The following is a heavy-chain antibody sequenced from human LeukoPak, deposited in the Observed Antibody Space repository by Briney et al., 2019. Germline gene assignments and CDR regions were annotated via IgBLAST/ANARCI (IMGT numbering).Heavy chain of an antibody. Sequence: PSETLSPTCAVSGYSISRGYYWALIRQPPGKGLEWIGTVYHTGSTYYNPSLDSRVTISVDTSKNEFSLNLKSVTAADTAVYYCARAGWIITSGIDYRGQGALVTVSS. J-gene: IGHJ4*02. CDR1: GYSISRGYY. CDR2: VYHTGST. V-gene: IGHV4-38-2*01. CDR3: ARAGWIITSGIDY. D-gene: IGHD3-10*01.